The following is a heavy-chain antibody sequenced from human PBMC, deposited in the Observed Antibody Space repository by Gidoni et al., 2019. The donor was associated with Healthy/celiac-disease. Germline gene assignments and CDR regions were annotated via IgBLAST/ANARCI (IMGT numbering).Heavy chain of an antibody. CDR2: INPNSGGT. CDR1: GYTFTGHY. CDR3: ARVLLWFGEDSGAFDI. V-gene: IGHV1-2*02. Sequence: QVQLVQSGAEVKKPGASVKVSCKASGYTFTGHYMHWVRQAPGQGLEWMGWINPNSGGTNYAQKFQGRVTMTRDTSISTAYMELSRLRSDDTAVYYCARVLLWFGEDSGAFDIWGQGTMVTVSS. D-gene: IGHD3-10*01. J-gene: IGHJ3*02.